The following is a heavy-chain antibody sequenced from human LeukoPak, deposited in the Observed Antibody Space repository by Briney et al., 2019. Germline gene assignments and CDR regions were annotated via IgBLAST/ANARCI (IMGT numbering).Heavy chain of an antibody. CDR1: GFTVITYS. Sequence: GGSLRLSCAASGFTVITYSMNWVRQAPGKGLEWDSYISGSSSTIYYADSVKGRFTISRDNAKNSLYLQMNSLRAEDTAVYYCARDGVVTAILDAFDIWGQGTRVTVSS. D-gene: IGHD2-21*02. J-gene: IGHJ3*02. CDR3: ARDGVVTAILDAFDI. CDR2: ISGSSSTI. V-gene: IGHV3-48*01.